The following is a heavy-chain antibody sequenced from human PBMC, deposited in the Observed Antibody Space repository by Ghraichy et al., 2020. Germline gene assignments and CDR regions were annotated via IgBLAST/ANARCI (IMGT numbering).Heavy chain of an antibody. D-gene: IGHD3-9*01. Sequence: GGSLRLSCAASGFTFSSFWMSWVRQAPGKGLEWVANIRESGSDKYYVDSVKGRFTISRDNAKNSLFLQMDSLRAEDTGVYYCATLRRGDILTSSFDSWGQGTLVTVSS. J-gene: IGHJ4*02. CDR3: ATLRRGDILTSSFDS. CDR1: GFTFSSFW. V-gene: IGHV3-7*01. CDR2: IRESGSDK.